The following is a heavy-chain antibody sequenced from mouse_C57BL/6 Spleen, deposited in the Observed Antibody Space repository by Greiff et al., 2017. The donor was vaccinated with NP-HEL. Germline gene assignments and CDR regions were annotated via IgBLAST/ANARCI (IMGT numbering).Heavy chain of an antibody. D-gene: IGHD4-1*01. Sequence: QLQQSGPELVKPGASVKISCKASGYAFSSSWMNWVKQRPGKGLEWIGRIYPGDGDTNYNGKFKGKATLTADKSSSTAYMQLSSLTSEDSAVYFCARKGLGGAMDYWGQGTSVTVSS. J-gene: IGHJ4*01. CDR3: ARKGLGGAMDY. CDR2: IYPGDGDT. V-gene: IGHV1-82*01. CDR1: GYAFSSSW.